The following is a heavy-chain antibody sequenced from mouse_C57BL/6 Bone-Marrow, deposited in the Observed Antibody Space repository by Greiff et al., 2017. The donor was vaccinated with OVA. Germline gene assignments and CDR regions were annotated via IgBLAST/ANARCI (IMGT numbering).Heavy chain of an antibody. Sequence: VQLQQPGAELVKPGASVKMSCKASGYTFTSYWITWVKQRPGQGLEWIGDIYPGSGSTNYNEKFKSKATLTVDTSSRTAYMQLSSLTSEDSAVYYCASTGYDGSSVYYFDYWGQGTTLTVSS. CDR1: GYTFTSYW. CDR3: ASTGYDGSSVYYFDY. CDR2: IYPGSGST. V-gene: IGHV1-55*01. J-gene: IGHJ2*01. D-gene: IGHD1-1*01.